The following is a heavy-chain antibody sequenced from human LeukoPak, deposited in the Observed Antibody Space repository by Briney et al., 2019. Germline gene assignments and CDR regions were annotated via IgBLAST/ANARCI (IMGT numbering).Heavy chain of an antibody. D-gene: IGHD6-19*01. CDR3: ARHPSSSGLYYFGY. CDR1: GGSISSYY. Sequence: SETLSLTCTVSGGSISSYYWSWIRQPPGKGLEWIGYINYSGSTKYNPSLKSRVTISVDTSKNQFSLKVSSVTAADTAFYYCARHPSSSGLYYFGYWGQGTLVTVSS. J-gene: IGHJ4*02. CDR2: INYSGST. V-gene: IGHV4-59*08.